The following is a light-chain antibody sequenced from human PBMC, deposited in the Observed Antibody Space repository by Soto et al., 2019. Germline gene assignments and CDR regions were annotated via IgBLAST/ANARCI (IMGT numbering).Light chain of an antibody. J-gene: IGLJ1*01. V-gene: IGLV7-43*01. CDR1: TGPVTSGFY. Sequence: VVTQEPSLTVSPGGTVTLTCASSTGPVTSGFYPHWVQQKPGQAPRTLIYSTTNKRSWTPARFSGSLLGGKAALTLSGVQPEDEADYYCLLYYGGSYVFGAGTKVTVL. CDR2: STT. CDR3: LLYYGGSYV.